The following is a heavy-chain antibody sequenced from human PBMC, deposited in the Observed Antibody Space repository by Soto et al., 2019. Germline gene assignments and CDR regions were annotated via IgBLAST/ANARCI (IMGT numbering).Heavy chain of an antibody. CDR2: ISADGSDK. V-gene: IGHV3-30*18. CDR3: TKGSEVARQELDY. D-gene: IGHD3-3*01. CDR1: GFTFSNFG. Sequence: QVQLVESEGGVVQPGRSLRLSCAASGFTFSNFGMHWGRQAPGKGLEWVAAISADGSDKYFSDSVKGRFTISRDNSKNTLFLQMNSLRVEDTAVYYCTKGSEVARQELDYWGQGTLVTVSS. J-gene: IGHJ4*02.